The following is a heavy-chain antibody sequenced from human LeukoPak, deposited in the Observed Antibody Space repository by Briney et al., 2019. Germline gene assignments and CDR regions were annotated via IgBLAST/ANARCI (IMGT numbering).Heavy chain of an antibody. J-gene: IGHJ4*02. D-gene: IGHD6-13*01. CDR1: GGTFSSYA. V-gene: IGHV1-69*04. CDR2: IIPILGIA. CDR3: ARGYSSSWFDY. Sequence: SVKVSCKASGGTFSSYAISWVRQAPGQGLEWMGRIIPILGIANYAQKFQGRVTITADKSTSTAYMELSSLRSEDTAVYYCARGYSSSWFDYWGQGTLVTVSS.